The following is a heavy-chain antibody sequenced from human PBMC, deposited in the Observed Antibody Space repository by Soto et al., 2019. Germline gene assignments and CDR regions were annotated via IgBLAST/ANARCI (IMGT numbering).Heavy chain of an antibody. CDR3: ARDIPHGGYDLGDYGMDV. D-gene: IGHD5-12*01. J-gene: IGHJ6*02. V-gene: IGHV3-21*01. CDR2: ISSSSSYI. Sequence: GGSLRLSCAASGFTFSSYSMNWVRQAPGKGLEWVSSISSSSSYIYYADSVKGRFTISRDNAKNSLYLQMNSLRAEDTAVYYCARDIPHGGYDLGDYGMDVWGQGTTVTVSS. CDR1: GFTFSSYS.